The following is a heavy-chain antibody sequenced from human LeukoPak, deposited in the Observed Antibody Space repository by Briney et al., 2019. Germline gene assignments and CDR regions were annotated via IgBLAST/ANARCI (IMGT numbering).Heavy chain of an antibody. V-gene: IGHV4-59*01. J-gene: IGHJ4*02. CDR2: IYYSGST. CDR1: GGSITSYY. Sequence: SETLSLTCTVSGGSITSYYWSWIRQPPGKGLEWIGYIYYSGSTNYNPSLKSRVTISVDTSKNQFSLKLSSVTAADTAVYYCARVGIAARPFFDYWGQGTLVTVSS. D-gene: IGHD6-6*01. CDR3: ARVGIAARPFFDY.